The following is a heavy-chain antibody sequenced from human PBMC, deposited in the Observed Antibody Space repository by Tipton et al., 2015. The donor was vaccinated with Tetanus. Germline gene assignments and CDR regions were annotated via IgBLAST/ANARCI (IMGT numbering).Heavy chain of an antibody. J-gene: IGHJ6*02. CDR1: GGSISSFY. CDR3: ARERIEAFHYHGLDV. V-gene: IGHV4-59*01. Sequence: PGLVKPSETLSLTCTVSGGSISSFYWYWIRQPPGKGLEWIAYIYQNGDANYNPSLQSRVTISVDTSKNQFSLQLAFVTAADTAIYYCARERIEAFHYHGLDVWGPGTTVTVSS. CDR2: IYQNGDA. D-gene: IGHD2-21*01.